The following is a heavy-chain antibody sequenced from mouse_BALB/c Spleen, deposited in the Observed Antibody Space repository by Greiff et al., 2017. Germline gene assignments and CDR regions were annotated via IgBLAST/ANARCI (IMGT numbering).Heavy chain of an antibody. D-gene: IGHD2-1*01. Sequence: VQLKESGAELVKPGASVKLSCTASGFNIKDTYMHWVKQRPEQGLEWIGRIDPANGNTKYDPKFPGKATITADTSSNTAYLQLSSLTSEDTAVYYCARGDYGNYGAWFAYWGQGTLVTVSA. J-gene: IGHJ3*01. V-gene: IGHV14-3*02. CDR1: GFNIKDTY. CDR3: ARGDYGNYGAWFAY. CDR2: IDPANGNT.